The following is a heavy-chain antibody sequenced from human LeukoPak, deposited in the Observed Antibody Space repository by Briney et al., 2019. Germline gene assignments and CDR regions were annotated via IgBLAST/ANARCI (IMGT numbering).Heavy chain of an antibody. CDR1: GFTFSSYS. CDR3: ARGAVGASYYFDY. J-gene: IGHJ4*02. V-gene: IGHV3-21*01. Sequence: PGGSLRLSCAASGFTFSSYSMNWVRQAPGKGLEWVSSISSSSSYIYYADSVKGRFTISRDDAENSLYLQMNSLRAEDTAVYYCARGAVGASYYFDYWGQGTLVTVSS. D-gene: IGHD1-26*01. CDR2: ISSSSSYI.